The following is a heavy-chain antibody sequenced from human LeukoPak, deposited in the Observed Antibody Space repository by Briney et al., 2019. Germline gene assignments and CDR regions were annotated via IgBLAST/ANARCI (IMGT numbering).Heavy chain of an antibody. D-gene: IGHD3-10*01. CDR2: INHSGST. CDR1: GFTFSSYA. J-gene: IGHJ4*02. CDR3: ARGLWFGELFS. V-gene: IGHV4-34*01. Sequence: GSLRLSCAASGFTFSSYAMHWVRQAPGKGLEWIGEINHSGSTNYNPSLKSRVTISVDTSKNQFSLKLSSVTAADTAVYYCARGLWFGELFSWGQGTLVTVSS.